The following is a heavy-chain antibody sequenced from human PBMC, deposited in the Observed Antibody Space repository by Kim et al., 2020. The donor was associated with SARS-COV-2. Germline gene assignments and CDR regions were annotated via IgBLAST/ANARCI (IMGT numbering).Heavy chain of an antibody. CDR1: GGSISSSSYY. Sequence: SETLSLTCTVSGGSISSSSYYWGWIRQPPGKGLEWIGSIYYTGSTYFNPSLKSRVTISVDTSKNQFSLKLSSVTAADTAVYYCARLWQCVCCFDPWGQGT. CDR3: ARLWQCVCCFDP. J-gene: IGHJ5*02. D-gene: IGHD6-19*01. CDR2: IYYTGST. V-gene: IGHV4-39*01.